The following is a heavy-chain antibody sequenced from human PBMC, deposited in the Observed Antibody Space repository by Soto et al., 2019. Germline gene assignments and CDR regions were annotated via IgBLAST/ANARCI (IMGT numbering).Heavy chain of an antibody. CDR3: ATWHEREHAYDV. Sequence: GGSLRLSCAVFGLTISGKKYVAWARQAPGKGLEWVSALYDVDGSFYADSVKGRFTTSSDSSKTTVYLQMNDLRPDDTAVYYCATWHEREHAYDVWGQGTTVTVSS. D-gene: IGHD1-1*01. V-gene: IGHV3-53*01. CDR2: LYDVDGS. CDR1: GLTISGKKY. J-gene: IGHJ3*01.